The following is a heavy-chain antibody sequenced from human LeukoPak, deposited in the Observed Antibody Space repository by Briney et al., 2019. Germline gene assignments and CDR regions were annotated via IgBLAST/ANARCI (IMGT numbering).Heavy chain of an antibody. CDR2: IYHSGTT. Sequence: SETLSLTCAVSGGSINSNYWWTGVRQSPKKGLEWIGEIYHSGTTTYNPSLKSRVTISLDQSQNHFSLTLSSVTAADSAMYYCARAVPANNWLDPWGQGILVTVSS. CDR1: GGSINSNYW. J-gene: IGHJ5*02. CDR3: ARAVPANNWLDP. V-gene: IGHV4-4*02.